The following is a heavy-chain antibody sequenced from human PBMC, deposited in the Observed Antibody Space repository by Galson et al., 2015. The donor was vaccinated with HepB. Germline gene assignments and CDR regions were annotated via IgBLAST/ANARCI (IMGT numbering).Heavy chain of an antibody. CDR1: GGSFSGYY. Sequence: SETLSLTCAVYGGSFSGYYWSWIRQPPGKGLEWIGEINHSGSTNYNPSLKSRVTISVDTSKNQFSLKLSSVTAADTAVYYCAIGQWLFNFDYWGQGTLVTVSS. V-gene: IGHV4-34*01. J-gene: IGHJ4*02. CDR3: AIGQWLFNFDY. CDR2: INHSGST. D-gene: IGHD3-22*01.